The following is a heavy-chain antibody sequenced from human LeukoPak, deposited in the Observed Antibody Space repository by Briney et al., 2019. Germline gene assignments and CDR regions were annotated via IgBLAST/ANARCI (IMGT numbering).Heavy chain of an antibody. Sequence: SETLSLTCTVSGGSISSGGYYWSWIRQHPGKGLEWIGYIYYSGSTYYNPSLKSRVTISVDTSKNQFSLKLSSVTAADTAVYYCARGDGYNYYYHYYMDVWGKGTTVTVSS. J-gene: IGHJ6*03. D-gene: IGHD5-24*01. CDR3: ARGDGYNYYYHYYMDV. V-gene: IGHV4-31*03. CDR2: IYYSGST. CDR1: GGSISSGGYY.